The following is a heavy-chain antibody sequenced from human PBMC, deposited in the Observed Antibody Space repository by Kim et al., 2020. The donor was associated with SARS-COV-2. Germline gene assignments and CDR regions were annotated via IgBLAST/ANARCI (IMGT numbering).Heavy chain of an antibody. CDR1: GGSFSGYY. V-gene: IGHV4-34*01. CDR3: ARGLRLKGIAAAGTCFQH. D-gene: IGHD6-13*01. J-gene: IGHJ1*01. Sequence: SETLSLTCAVYGGSFSGYYWSWIRQPPGKGLEWIGEINHSGSTNYNPSLKSRVTISVDTSKNQFSLKLSSVTAADTAVYYCARGLRLKGIAAAGTCFQHWGQGTLVTVSS. CDR2: INHSGST.